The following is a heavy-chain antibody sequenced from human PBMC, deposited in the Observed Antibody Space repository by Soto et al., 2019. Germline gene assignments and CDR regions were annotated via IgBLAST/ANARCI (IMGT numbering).Heavy chain of an antibody. CDR2: IYYSGST. CDR1: GGSISSGGYY. Sequence: PSETLSLTCTVSGGSISSGGYYWSWIRQHPGKGLEWIGYIYYSGSTYYNPSLKSRVTISVDTSKNQFSLRLSSVTAADTAVYYCAVLDGSYYYGMDVWGQGTTVTVS. J-gene: IGHJ6*02. CDR3: AVLDGSYYYGMDV. V-gene: IGHV4-31*03. D-gene: IGHD2-8*01.